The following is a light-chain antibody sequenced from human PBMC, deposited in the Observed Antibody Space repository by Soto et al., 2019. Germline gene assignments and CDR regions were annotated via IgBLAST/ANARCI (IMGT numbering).Light chain of an antibody. CDR2: GAS. CDR1: QSVSSS. J-gene: IGKJ1*01. V-gene: IGKV3-20*01. Sequence: EIVLTQSPSTLSFSPGERATLSCRASQSVSSSLAWYQQKPGQPPRLLIYGASSRATGIPDRFSGSGSGTDFTLTISRLEPEDFAVYYCQQFGASLTWTFGQGTKVDI. CDR3: QQFGASLTWT.